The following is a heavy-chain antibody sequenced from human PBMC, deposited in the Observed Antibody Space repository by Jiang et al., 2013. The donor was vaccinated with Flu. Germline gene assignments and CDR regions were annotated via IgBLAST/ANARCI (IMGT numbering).Heavy chain of an antibody. V-gene: IGHV1-46*01. D-gene: IGHD2-21*02. CDR3: ARDSGGDFSY. J-gene: IGHJ4*02. CDR2: NPSGGST. Sequence: NPSGGSTSYAQKFQGRVTMTRDTSTSTVYMELSSLRSEDTAVYYCARDSGGDFSYWGQGTLVTVSS.